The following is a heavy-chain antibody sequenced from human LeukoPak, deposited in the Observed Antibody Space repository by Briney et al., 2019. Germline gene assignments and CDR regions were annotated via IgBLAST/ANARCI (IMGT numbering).Heavy chain of an antibody. D-gene: IGHD3-10*01. V-gene: IGHV1-2*02. J-gene: IGHJ5*02. CDR3: AKDKSRVRGVPIFDP. CDR1: GYTFTGYY. Sequence: ASVKVSCKASGYTFTGYYMHWVRQAPGQGLEWMGWINPNSGGTNYAQKFQGRVTMTRDTSISTAYMELSRLRSDDTAVYYCAKDKSRVRGVPIFDPWGQGTLVTVSS. CDR2: INPNSGGT.